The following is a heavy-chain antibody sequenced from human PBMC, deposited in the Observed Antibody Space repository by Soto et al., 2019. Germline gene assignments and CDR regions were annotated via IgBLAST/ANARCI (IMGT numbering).Heavy chain of an antibody. CDR2: INHSGST. CDR1: GGSFSGYY. CDR3: ASCPGAYYYGMDV. D-gene: IGHD1-26*01. V-gene: IGHV4-34*01. Sequence: SENLSLTCAVYGGSFSGYYWSWIRQPPGKGLEWIGEINHSGSTNYNPSLKSRVTISVDTSKNQFSLKLSSVTAADTAVYYCASCPGAYYYGMDVWGQGTTVTVSS. J-gene: IGHJ6*02.